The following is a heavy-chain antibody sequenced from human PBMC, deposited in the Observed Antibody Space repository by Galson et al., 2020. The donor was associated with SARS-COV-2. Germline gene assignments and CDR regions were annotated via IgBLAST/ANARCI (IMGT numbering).Heavy chain of an antibody. Sequence: TGGSLRLSCAASGFTFSSYAMHWVRQAPGKGLEWVAVISYDGSNKYYADSVKGRFTISRDNSKNTLYLQMNSLRAEDTAVYYCARDPEGRYYDSSGYYGVDVFDYWGQGTLVTVSS. CDR3: ARDPEGRYYDSSGYYGVDVFDY. D-gene: IGHD3-22*01. J-gene: IGHJ4*02. CDR2: ISYDGSNK. CDR1: GFTFSSYA. V-gene: IGHV3-30-3*01.